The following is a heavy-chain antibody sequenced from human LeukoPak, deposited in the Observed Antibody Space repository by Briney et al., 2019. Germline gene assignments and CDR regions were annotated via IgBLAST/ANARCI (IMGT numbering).Heavy chain of an antibody. J-gene: IGHJ4*02. Sequence: GGSLRLSCAASGFTFSSYAMHWVRQAPGKGLEWVAVISDDGSNKYYADSVKGRFTISRDNSKNTLYLQMNSLRAEDTAVYYCAKWYEGDYWGQGTLVTVSS. CDR3: AKWYEGDY. CDR2: ISDDGSNK. D-gene: IGHD2-15*01. V-gene: IGHV3-30-3*01. CDR1: GFTFSSYA.